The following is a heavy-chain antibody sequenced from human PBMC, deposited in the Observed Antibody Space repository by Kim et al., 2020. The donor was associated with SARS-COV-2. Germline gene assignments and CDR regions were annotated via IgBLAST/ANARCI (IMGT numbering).Heavy chain of an antibody. Sequence: SETLSLTCAVYGGSFSGYYWSWIRQPPGKGLEWIGEINHSGSTNYNPSLKSRVTISVDTSKNQFSLKLSSVTAADTAVYYCARAVSGTHSKTYYYYGMDVWGQGTTVTVSS. V-gene: IGHV4-34*01. CDR1: GGSFSGYY. CDR3: ARAVSGTHSKTYYYYGMDV. CDR2: INHSGST. D-gene: IGHD1-1*01. J-gene: IGHJ6*02.